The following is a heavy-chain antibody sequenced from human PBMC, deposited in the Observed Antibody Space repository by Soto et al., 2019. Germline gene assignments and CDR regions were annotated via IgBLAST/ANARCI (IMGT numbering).Heavy chain of an antibody. D-gene: IGHD6-19*01. J-gene: IGHJ6*02. CDR2: IIPIFGTA. CDR1: GGTFSSYA. CDR3: ARVKGYSSGWINYYYYYGMDV. Sequence: QVQLVQSGAEVKKPGSSVKVSCKASGGTFSSYAISWVRQAPGQGLEWMGGIIPIFGTANYAQKFQGRVTITADESTSKAYMELSSLRSEDTAVYYCARVKGYSSGWINYYYYYGMDVWGQGTTVTVSS. V-gene: IGHV1-69*01.